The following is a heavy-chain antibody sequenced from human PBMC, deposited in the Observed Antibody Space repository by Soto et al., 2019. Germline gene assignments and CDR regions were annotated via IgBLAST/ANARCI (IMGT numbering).Heavy chain of an antibody. J-gene: IGHJ4*02. CDR3: ARDLGGWPDY. D-gene: IGHD2-15*01. V-gene: IGHV1-3*01. CDR2: INAGNGNT. CDR1: GCTFTSYA. Sequence: GASVKVSCKASGCTFTSYAMHWVRQAPGQRLEWMGWINAGNGNTKYSQKFQVRVTITKDTSATTAYMELSSLRSEDTAVYYCARDLGGWPDYWGQGTLVTVSS.